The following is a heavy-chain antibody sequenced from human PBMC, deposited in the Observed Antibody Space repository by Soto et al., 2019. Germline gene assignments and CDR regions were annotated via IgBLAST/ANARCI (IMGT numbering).Heavy chain of an antibody. CDR1: GFIFSGYG. Sequence: QVPLVESGGGVVQPGGSLRLSCSGSGFIFSGYGMHWVRQPPGKGLEWVAVISYAGRRKYYEDSVKGRFTVSRDNSQNTVYLEMNSLRVEDSAIYYWAKDILRDQLDWGMDVWGQGTTVTVSS. CDR2: ISYAGRRK. CDR3: AKDILRDQLDWGMDV. V-gene: IGHV3-30*18. J-gene: IGHJ6*02. D-gene: IGHD7-27*01.